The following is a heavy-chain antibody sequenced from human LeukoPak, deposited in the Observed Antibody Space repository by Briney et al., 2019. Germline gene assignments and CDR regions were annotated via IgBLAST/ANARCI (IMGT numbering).Heavy chain of an antibody. CDR3: ARDRFSGSYPLDY. CDR2: ISSSGSII. CDR1: GFIFSDYY. Sequence: GGSLRLSCTASGFIFSDYYMSWIRQAPGKGLEWVSYISSSGSIIYYADSVKGRFTISRDNAKNSLYLQMNSLRAEDTAVYYCARDRFSGSYPLDYWGQGTLVTVSS. D-gene: IGHD1-26*01. V-gene: IGHV3-11*01. J-gene: IGHJ4*02.